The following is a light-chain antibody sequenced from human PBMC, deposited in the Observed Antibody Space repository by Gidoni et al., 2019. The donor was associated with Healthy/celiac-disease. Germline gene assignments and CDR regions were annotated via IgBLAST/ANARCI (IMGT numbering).Light chain of an antibody. CDR2: GAS. V-gene: IGKV3-15*01. CDR3: QQYNNWPGT. CDR1: QSVSSN. J-gene: IGKJ2*02. Sequence: EIVMTQSPATLSVSPGERATLSCRASQSVSSNLAWYQKKPGQAPRLLIYGASTRATGIPARFSGSGSGTEFTLTISSLQSEDFAVYYCQQYNNWPGTFXXXTKLEIK.